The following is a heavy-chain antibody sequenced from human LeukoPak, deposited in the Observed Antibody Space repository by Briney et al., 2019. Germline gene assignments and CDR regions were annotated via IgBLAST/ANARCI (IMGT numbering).Heavy chain of an antibody. CDR1: GYTFTSYY. CDR3: TTELAGYSYGYTDY. V-gene: IGHV1-46*01. Sequence: ASVKVSCKASGYTFTSYYIHWVRQAPGQGLEWMGIINPSGGSTSYAQKFQGRVTMTRDMSTSTVYMELSSLRSEDTAVYYCTTELAGYSYGYTDYWGQGTLVTVSS. J-gene: IGHJ4*02. D-gene: IGHD5-18*01. CDR2: INPSGGST.